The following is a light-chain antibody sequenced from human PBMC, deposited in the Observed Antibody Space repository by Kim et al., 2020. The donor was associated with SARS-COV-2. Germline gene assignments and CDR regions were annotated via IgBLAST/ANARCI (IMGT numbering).Light chain of an antibody. CDR3: ATWDDSLDVWM. J-gene: IGLJ3*02. CDR2: TDD. V-gene: IGLV1-44*01. CDR1: SSNIGRNT. Sequence: GQRVTISCSGSSSNIGRNTVNWYQQFPETAPQLLIDTDDRRPSGVSDRVSCSKSGTSASLAISALRSEDEADYYCATWDDSLDVWMFGGGTKLTVL.